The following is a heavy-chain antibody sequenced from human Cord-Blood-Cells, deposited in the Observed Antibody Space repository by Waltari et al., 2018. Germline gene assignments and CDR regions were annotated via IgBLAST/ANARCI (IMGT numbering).Heavy chain of an antibody. CDR2: IKHSGRT. V-gene: IGHV4-34*01. J-gene: IGHJ4*02. Sequence: QVQLQQWGAGLLKPSETLSLTCAVYGGSFRGYYWSWIRQPPGKGLEWRGEIKHSGRTNNNQSLKSRVTISVDTSKNQFSLKLSSVTPADTAVYFCARGEAAAVTPFDYWGQGTLVTVSS. D-gene: IGHD6-13*01. CDR3: ARGEAAAVTPFDY. CDR1: GGSFRGYY.